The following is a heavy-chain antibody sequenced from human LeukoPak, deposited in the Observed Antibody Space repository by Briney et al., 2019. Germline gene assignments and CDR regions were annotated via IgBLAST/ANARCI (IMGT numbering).Heavy chain of an antibody. CDR3: AKDLYYYDSSGYPSFDAFDI. CDR1: GFTFSSYA. CDR2: ISGSGYST. D-gene: IGHD3-22*01. V-gene: IGHV3-23*01. J-gene: IGHJ3*02. Sequence: GGSLRLSCAASGFTFSSYAMSWVRQAPGKGLEWVSAISGSGYSTYYADSVKGRFTISRDNSKNTLYLQMNSLRAEDTAVYYCAKDLYYYDSSGYPSFDAFDIWGQGTMVTVSS.